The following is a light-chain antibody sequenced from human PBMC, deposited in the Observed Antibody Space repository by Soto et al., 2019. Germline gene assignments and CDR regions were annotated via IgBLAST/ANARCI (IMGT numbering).Light chain of an antibody. CDR1: SSDVGGYNY. Sequence: QSALTQPASVSGSPGQSITISCTGTSSDVGGYNYVSWYQQHPGKAPKLMIYDVSNRPSGVYNRFSGSKSVNTASLTISGLQAEDEADYYGSSYTSSSTLLYVFGTGTKLTVL. J-gene: IGLJ1*01. CDR3: SSYTSSSTLLYV. V-gene: IGLV2-14*01. CDR2: DVS.